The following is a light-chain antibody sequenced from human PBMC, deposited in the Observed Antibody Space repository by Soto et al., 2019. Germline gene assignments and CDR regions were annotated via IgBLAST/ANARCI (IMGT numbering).Light chain of an antibody. CDR3: QQYGSSPIT. J-gene: IGKJ5*01. CDR2: RSS. Sequence: EIVLTQSPGTLSLSPGERATLSCRASQSITTNYLAWYQQRPGQAPRLLIYRSSSRATGIPHRFSGSGSGTDFTLTISRLEPEHFAVYYCQQYGSSPITFGQGTRLEIK. CDR1: QSITTNY. V-gene: IGKV3-20*01.